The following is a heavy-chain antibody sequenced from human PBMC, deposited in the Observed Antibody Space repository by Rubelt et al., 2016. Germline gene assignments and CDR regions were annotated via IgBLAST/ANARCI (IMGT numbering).Heavy chain of an antibody. Sequence: YAMSWVRQAPGKGLECVSGISGGGGTTYYADSVKGRFTISRDNSKNTLYLQMNSLRNEDTAVYHCARGNSGSYFSYPYDYWGQGTLVTASS. CDR2: ISGGGGTT. CDR1: YA. D-gene: IGHD1-26*01. J-gene: IGHJ4*02. V-gene: IGHV3-23*01. CDR3: ARGNSGSYFSYPYDY.